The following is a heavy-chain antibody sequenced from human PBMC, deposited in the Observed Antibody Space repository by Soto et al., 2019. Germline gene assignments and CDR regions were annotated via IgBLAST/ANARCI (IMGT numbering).Heavy chain of an antibody. J-gene: IGHJ6*02. Sequence: GESLKISCQGSGYIFTSYWINWVRQMPGKGLEWMGRIDPSDSYINYSPSFQGHVTISADRSTNTAYLQWSSLKASDTAIYYCARRGYCTGTSCYAMRYFGMDVWGQGTTVTVSS. D-gene: IGHD2-2*01. CDR3: ARRGYCTGTSCYAMRYFGMDV. V-gene: IGHV5-10-1*01. CDR2: IDPSDSYI. CDR1: GYIFTSYW.